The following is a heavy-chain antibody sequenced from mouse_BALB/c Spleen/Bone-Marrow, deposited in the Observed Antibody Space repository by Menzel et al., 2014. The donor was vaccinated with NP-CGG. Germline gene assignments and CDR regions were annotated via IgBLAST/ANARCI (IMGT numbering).Heavy chain of an antibody. CDR1: GFTFSSFG. V-gene: IGHV5-17*02. Sequence: EVKLVESGGGLVQPGGSRKLSCAASGFTFSSFGMHWVRQAPEKGLEWVAYISSGSSTIYYADTVKGRFTISRDNRKNTLFLQMTSQRSEDTAMYYCARGGNCAWFAYWGQGTLVTVSA. CDR3: ARGGNCAWFAY. D-gene: IGHD2-1*01. J-gene: IGHJ3*01. CDR2: ISSGSSTI.